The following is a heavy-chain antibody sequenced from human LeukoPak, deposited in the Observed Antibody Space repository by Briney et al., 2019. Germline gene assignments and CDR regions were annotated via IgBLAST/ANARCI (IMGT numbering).Heavy chain of an antibody. J-gene: IGHJ5*02. CDR1: GGSISSSNW. CDR3: ARCPDSSSWYVT. D-gene: IGHD6-13*01. CDR2: IYHSGST. Sequence: SGTLSITCAVSGGSISSSNWWSWVRQPPGKGLEWIGEIYHSGSTNYNPSLKSRVTISVDKSKNQFSLKLSSVTAADTTVYYCARCPDSSSWYVTWGQGTLVTVSS. V-gene: IGHV4-4*02.